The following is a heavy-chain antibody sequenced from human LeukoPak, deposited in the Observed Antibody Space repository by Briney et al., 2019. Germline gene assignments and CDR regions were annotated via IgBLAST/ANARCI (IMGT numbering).Heavy chain of an antibody. J-gene: IGHJ5*02. D-gene: IGHD3-22*01. Sequence: SETLSLTCAVYGGSFSGYYWSWIRQPPGKGLEWIGEINHSGSTNYNPSLKSRVTISVDTSKNQFSLKLSSVTAADTAVYYCARGFHDSRNGGWFDPWGQGTLVTVSS. CDR1: GGSFSGYY. CDR2: INHSGST. CDR3: ARGFHDSRNGGWFDP. V-gene: IGHV4-34*01.